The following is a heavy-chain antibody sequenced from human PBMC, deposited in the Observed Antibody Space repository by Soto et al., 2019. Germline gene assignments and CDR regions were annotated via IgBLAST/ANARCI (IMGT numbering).Heavy chain of an antibody. CDR3: AHPKAGIAGNTFDY. J-gene: IGHJ4*02. V-gene: IGHV3-30-3*01. CDR2: ISYDGSNK. D-gene: IGHD6-13*01. CDR1: GFTFSSYA. Sequence: QVQLVESGGGVVQPGRSLRLSCAASGFTFSSYAMHWVRQAPGKGLEWVAVISYDGSNKYYADSVKGRFTISRDNSKNTLYLQMNSLRAEDTAVYYCAHPKAGIAGNTFDYWGQGTMVTVSS.